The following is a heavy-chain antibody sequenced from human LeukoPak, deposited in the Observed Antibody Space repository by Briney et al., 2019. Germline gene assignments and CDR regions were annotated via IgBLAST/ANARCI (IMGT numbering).Heavy chain of an antibody. J-gene: IGHJ4*02. V-gene: IGHV4-39*07. D-gene: IGHD2-15*01. CDR1: GASISSYSFY. CDR2: ISYSGST. Sequence: SETLSLTCAVSGASISSYSFYWGWIRQPPGKGLEWIGSISYSGSTDYNPSLKSRVTISKDTSKNEFSLKLSSVTAADTAVYYCARDSPPAYCSGGSCYFDYWGQGTLVTVSS. CDR3: ARDSPPAYCSGGSCYFDY.